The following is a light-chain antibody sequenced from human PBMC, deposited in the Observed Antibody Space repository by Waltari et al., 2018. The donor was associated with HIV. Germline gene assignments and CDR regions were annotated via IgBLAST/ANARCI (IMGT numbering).Light chain of an antibody. CDR3: QSYDSSLSAWV. J-gene: IGLJ3*02. CDR1: SSNIGADYH. Sequence: QSVLTQPPSLSGAPGQTVTISCTGTSSNIGADYHVHWYQQLPGTAPKLLIYGNTLRPSGAPGRFAGSKSGSSASLAITGLQADDEADYDCQSYDSSLSAWVFGGGTKLTVL. CDR2: GNT. V-gene: IGLV1-40*01.